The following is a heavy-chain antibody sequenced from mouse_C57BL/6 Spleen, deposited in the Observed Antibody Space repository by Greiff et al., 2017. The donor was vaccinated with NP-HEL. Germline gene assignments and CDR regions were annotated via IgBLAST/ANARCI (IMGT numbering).Heavy chain of an antibody. CDR3: TRGLYGSRGWYFDV. CDR2: ISSGGDYI. Sequence: EVQGVESGEGLVKPGGSLKLSCAASGYTFSSYAMSWVRQTPEKRLEWVAYISSGGDYIYYADTVKGRFTISRDNARNTLYLQMSSLKSEDTAMYYCTRGLYGSRGWYFDVWGTGTTVTVSS. V-gene: IGHV5-9-1*02. D-gene: IGHD1-1*01. CDR1: GYTFSSYA. J-gene: IGHJ1*03.